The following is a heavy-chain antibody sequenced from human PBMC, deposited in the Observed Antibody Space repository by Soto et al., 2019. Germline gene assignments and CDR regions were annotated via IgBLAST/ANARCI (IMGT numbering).Heavy chain of an antibody. CDR3: AKIAAVGDFDF. D-gene: IGHD6-13*01. Sequence: ASVKVSCKASGYTFIAYFIHWVRQAPGQGLEWMGWINPNSGDTSYAQKFQGRVTMTRDTSIRTAYMELSRLRSDDTAVFYCAKIAAVGDFDFWGQGTQVTVSS. CDR1: GYTFIAYF. V-gene: IGHV1-2*02. CDR2: INPNSGDT. J-gene: IGHJ5*01.